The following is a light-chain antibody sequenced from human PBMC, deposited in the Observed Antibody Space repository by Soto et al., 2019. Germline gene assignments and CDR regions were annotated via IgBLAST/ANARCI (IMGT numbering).Light chain of an antibody. J-gene: IGLJ1*01. CDR1: SSDVGGYNY. V-gene: IGLV2-14*01. CDR2: EVI. Sequence: QSVLTQPASVSGSPGQSITISCTGTSSDVGGYNYVSWYQQHPGKAPKLMIYEVINRPSGVSNRFSGSKSGNTASLTISGLQAEDDADYYCSSYRSSNTYVFGTGTKLTVL. CDR3: SSYRSSNTYV.